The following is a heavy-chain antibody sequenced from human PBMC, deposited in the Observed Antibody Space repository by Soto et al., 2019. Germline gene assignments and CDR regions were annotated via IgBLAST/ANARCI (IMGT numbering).Heavy chain of an antibody. CDR3: AKEDLERDYFDY. V-gene: IGHV3-23*01. CDR1: KFTFSSYA. CDR2: ISGSGGST. Sequence: EVQLLESGGGLVQPGGSLRLSCAASKFTFSSYAMSWVRQAPGKGLEWVSAISGSGGSTLYADSVKGRFTISRDNSKNTPYLQMNSLRAADTAVYYCAKEDLERDYFDYWGQGTLVTVSS. J-gene: IGHJ4*02. D-gene: IGHD1-1*01.